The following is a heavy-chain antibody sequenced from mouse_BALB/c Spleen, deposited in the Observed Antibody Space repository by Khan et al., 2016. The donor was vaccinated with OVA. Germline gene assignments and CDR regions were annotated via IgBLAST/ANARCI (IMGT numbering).Heavy chain of an antibody. CDR2: IHPSTGST. CDR3: VRIPLPPYDFDY. D-gene: IGHD2-14*01. J-gene: IGHJ2*01. V-gene: IGHV1-4*01. Sequence: QVQLQQSGTELARPGASVKMSCKASGYTFANYAMHWVKQRPGQGLERIGHIHPSTGSTHYNQNFSDKATSTTDRSSNPAYMQLSSMTSDDSALSYGVRIPLPPYDFDYWGPGTTLTVSS. CDR1: GYTFANYA.